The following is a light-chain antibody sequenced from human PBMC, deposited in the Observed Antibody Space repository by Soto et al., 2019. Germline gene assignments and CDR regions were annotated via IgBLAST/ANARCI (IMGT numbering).Light chain of an antibody. J-gene: IGLJ1*01. CDR1: SSNIGGDS. CDR2: DDN. Sequence: QSVLTQPPSVSPAPGQKVTISCPGSSSNIGGDSVSWYEQLTGTAPKLLIYDDNKRPSGIPDRFSGSKSGTSATLGITGFQTGDDADYYCGSWDSSLSAYVFGTGTKVTVL. V-gene: IGLV1-51*01. CDR3: GSWDSSLSAYV.